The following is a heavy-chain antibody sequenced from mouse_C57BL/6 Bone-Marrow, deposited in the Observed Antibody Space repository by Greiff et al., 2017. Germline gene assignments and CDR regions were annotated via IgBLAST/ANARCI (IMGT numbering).Heavy chain of an antibody. J-gene: IGHJ2*01. CDR1: GYSITSGYY. D-gene: IGHD2-4*01. V-gene: IGHV3-6*01. Sequence: EVQRVESGPGLVKPSQSLSLTCSVTGYSITSGYYWNWIRQFPGNKLEWMGYISYDGSNNYNPSLKNRISITRDTSKNQFFLKLNSVTTEDTATYDCARIYYDYDGGFDYWGQGTTLTVSS. CDR3: ARIYYDYDGGFDY. CDR2: ISYDGSN.